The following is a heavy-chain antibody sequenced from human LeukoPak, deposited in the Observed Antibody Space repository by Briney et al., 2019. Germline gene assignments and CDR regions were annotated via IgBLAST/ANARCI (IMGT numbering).Heavy chain of an antibody. V-gene: IGHV1-2*06. CDR3: TTGQTDTAMRSNAFDI. CDR1: GYTFTGYY. D-gene: IGHD5-18*01. J-gene: IGHJ3*02. CDR2: NNPNSGGT. Sequence: GASVKVSCKASGYTFTGYYMHRVRQAPGQELECMGRNNPNSGGTNYAQKFQGRVTMTEDTSTDTAYMELSSLRSEDTAVYYCTTGQTDTAMRSNAFDISGQGTMVTVSS.